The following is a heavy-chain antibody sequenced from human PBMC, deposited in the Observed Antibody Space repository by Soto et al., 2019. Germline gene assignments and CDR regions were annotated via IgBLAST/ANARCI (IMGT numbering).Heavy chain of an antibody. J-gene: IGHJ4*02. CDR3: ARRRSGYSYGYRYYFDY. CDR1: GFTFSSYW. CDR2: IKQDGSEK. V-gene: IGHV3-7*03. D-gene: IGHD5-18*01. Sequence: GGSLRLSCAASGFTFSSYWMSWVRQAPGKGLEWVANIKQDGSEKYYVDSVKGRFTISRDNAKNSLYLQMNSLRAEDTAVYYCARRRSGYSYGYRYYFDYWGQGTLVTVSS.